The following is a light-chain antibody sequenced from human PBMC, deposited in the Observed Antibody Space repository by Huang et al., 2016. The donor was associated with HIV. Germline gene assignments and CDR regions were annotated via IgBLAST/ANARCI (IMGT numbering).Light chain of an antibody. Sequence: DIQMTQSPSSLSASVGDRVTITCQASQDISDYLNWYQQKPGKAPKVLIKAATNLVTGVPSRCSGGGSGTHFPFTITSLQPEDVATYYWLQYDNFPYTFGQGTKLEI. J-gene: IGKJ2*01. CDR1: QDISDY. CDR3: LQYDNFPYT. CDR2: AAT. V-gene: IGKV1-33*01.